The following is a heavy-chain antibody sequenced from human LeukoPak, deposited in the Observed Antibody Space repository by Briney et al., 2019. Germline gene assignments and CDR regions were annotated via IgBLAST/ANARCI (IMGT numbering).Heavy chain of an antibody. D-gene: IGHD6-19*01. CDR2: IYSGGST. Sequence: GGSLRLSCASSGFTVSSNYMSWVRQAPGKGLEWVSVIYSGGSTYYADSVKGRFTISRDNSKNTLYLQMNSLRADDTAVYFCAKDDQWIALAGTSMDYWGQGTLVTVSS. CDR3: AKDDQWIALAGTSMDY. V-gene: IGHV3-66*01. CDR1: GFTVSSNY. J-gene: IGHJ4*02.